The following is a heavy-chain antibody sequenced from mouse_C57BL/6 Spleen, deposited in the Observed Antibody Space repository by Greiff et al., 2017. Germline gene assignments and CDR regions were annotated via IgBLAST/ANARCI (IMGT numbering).Heavy chain of an antibody. V-gene: IGHV14-4*01. CDR3: TPGSSEY. Sequence: VQLQQSGAELVRPGASVKLSCTASGFNIKDDYLHWVKQRPEQGLEWIGWIDPENGDTEYASKFQGKATITADTSSNTAYLQLSSLTSEDTAVYYCTPGSSEYRGQGTTLTVSS. J-gene: IGHJ2*01. CDR2: IDPENGDT. CDR1: GFNIKDDY. D-gene: IGHD1-1*01.